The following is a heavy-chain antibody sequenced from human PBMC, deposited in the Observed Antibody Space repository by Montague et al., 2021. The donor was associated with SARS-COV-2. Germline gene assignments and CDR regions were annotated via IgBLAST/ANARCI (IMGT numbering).Heavy chain of an antibody. CDR2: IYPGDSDS. J-gene: IGHJ4*02. Sequence: QSGAEVKKPGESLKISCNGSGYSFTKYWIGWVRQMPGKGLEWMGIIYPGDSDSRYSPSFQGQVTISVDKSISTAYLRWSSLKASDTAMYYCARRGFDTSGYYSYFDYWGQGTLVTVSS. CDR1: GYSFTKYW. V-gene: IGHV5-51*01. D-gene: IGHD3-22*01. CDR3: ARRGFDTSGYYSYFDY.